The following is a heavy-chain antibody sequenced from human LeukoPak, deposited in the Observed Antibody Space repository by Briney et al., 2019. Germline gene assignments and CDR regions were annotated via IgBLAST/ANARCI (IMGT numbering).Heavy chain of an antibody. CDR2: IYHSGST. CDR1: GYSISSGYY. V-gene: IGHV4-38-2*02. J-gene: IGHJ4*02. Sequence: SETLSLTCTVSGYSISSGYYWGWIRQPPGKGLEWIGSIYHSGSTYYNPSLKSRVTISVDTSKNQFSLKLSSVTAADTAVYYCAIRAAHCSSTSCSFDYWGQGTLVTVSS. CDR3: AIRAAHCSSTSCSFDY. D-gene: IGHD2-2*01.